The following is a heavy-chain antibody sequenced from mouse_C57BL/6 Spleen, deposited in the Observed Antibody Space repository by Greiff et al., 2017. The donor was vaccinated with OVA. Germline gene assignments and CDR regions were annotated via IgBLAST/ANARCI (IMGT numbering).Heavy chain of an antibody. J-gene: IGHJ4*01. CDR1: GYAFSSYW. Sequence: QVQLKESGAELVKPGASVKISCKASGYAFSSYWMNWVKQRPGKGLEWIGQIYPGDGDTNYNGKFKGKATLTADKSSSTADMQLSSLTSEDSAVYFCARGGQSGPYAMDYWGQGTSVTVSS. CDR2: IYPGDGDT. CDR3: ARGGQSGPYAMDY. V-gene: IGHV1-80*01. D-gene: IGHD3-3*01.